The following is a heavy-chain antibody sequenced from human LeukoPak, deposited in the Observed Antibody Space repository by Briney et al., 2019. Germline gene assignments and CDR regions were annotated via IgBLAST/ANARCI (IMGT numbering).Heavy chain of an antibody. CDR1: GYIFSTYW. V-gene: IGHV5-51*07. Sequence: GAPLQICCKGSGYIFSTYWIGCGHQMPGEGLEWVGIIYLGDSETRYIPSFRGRVTISADKSSNTAYLQWSRLKASDTAMYFGARHRVGGLYDAFEIWGQGTMVIVSS. CDR2: IYLGDSET. CDR3: ARHRVGGLYDAFEI. D-gene: IGHD1-26*01. J-gene: IGHJ3*02.